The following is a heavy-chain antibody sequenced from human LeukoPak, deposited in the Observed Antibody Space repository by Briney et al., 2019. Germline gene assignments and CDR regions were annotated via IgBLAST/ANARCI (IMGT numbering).Heavy chain of an antibody. Sequence: PGGSLRLSCAASGFTFSSYAMHWVRQAPGKGLEWVAVISYDGSNKYYADSVKGRFTISRDNSKNALYLQMNSLRAEDTAVYYCARDRIHYGYYYYGMDVWGQGTTVTVSS. J-gene: IGHJ6*02. CDR3: ARDRIHYGYYYYGMDV. CDR2: ISYDGSNK. V-gene: IGHV3-30-3*01. D-gene: IGHD4-17*01. CDR1: GFTFSSYA.